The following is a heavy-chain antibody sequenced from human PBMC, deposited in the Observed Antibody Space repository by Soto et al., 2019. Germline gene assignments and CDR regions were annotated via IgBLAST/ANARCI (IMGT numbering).Heavy chain of an antibody. CDR1: GYTFTSND. CDR2: MNPNSGNT. D-gene: IGHD3-3*01. V-gene: IGHV1-8*01. CDR3: ARGRRFLEWLLRRGDYYYMDV. J-gene: IGHJ6*03. Sequence: ASVKVSCKASGYTFTSNDIKWVRQATGQGLEWMGWMNPNSGNTGYAQKFQGRVTMTRNTSISTAYMELSSLRSEDTAVYYCARGRRFLEWLLRRGDYYYMDVWGKGTTVTVSS.